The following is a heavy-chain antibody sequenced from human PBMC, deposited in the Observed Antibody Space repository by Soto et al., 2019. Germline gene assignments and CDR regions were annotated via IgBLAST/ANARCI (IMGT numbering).Heavy chain of an antibody. CDR1: GITVTRNH. CDR3: VREGERGAGIPTRFFQQ. CDR2: IHAGDDT. D-gene: IGHD3-16*01. J-gene: IGHJ1*01. V-gene: IGHV3-66*01. Sequence: EVQLVESGGGLVQPGGSLTLSCTSSGITVTRNHMSWVRQAPGKGPEWVSVIHAGDDTDYADSVSGRFTISVDKSKNTVYLHMNSLRAEDTAMYFCVREGERGAGIPTRFFQQWGQGTLVTVTS.